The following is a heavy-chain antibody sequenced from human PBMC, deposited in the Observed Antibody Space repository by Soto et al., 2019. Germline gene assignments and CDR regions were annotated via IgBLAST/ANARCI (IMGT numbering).Heavy chain of an antibody. Sequence: ASVKVSCKASGYTFTSYGISWVRQAPGQGLEWMGWISAYNGNTNYAQKLQGRVTMTTDTSTSTTYMELRSLRSDDTAVYYCATRDDSSGYYLSGAFDIWGQGTMVTVSS. CDR3: ATRDDSSGYYLSGAFDI. CDR2: ISAYNGNT. D-gene: IGHD3-22*01. J-gene: IGHJ3*02. V-gene: IGHV1-18*01. CDR1: GYTFTSYG.